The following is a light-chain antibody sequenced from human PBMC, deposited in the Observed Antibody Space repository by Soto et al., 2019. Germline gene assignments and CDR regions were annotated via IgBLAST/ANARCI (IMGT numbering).Light chain of an antibody. V-gene: IGKV3-15*01. CDR3: QQYNNWPGT. J-gene: IGKJ3*01. Sequence: EIVMTQSPATLSVSPGERDTLSCRASQSVSSNLAWYQQKPGQAPRLLIYGASTRATGIPARFSGSGSGTEFTLTISRLQSEDFAVYYCQQYNNWPGTFGPGTKVDIK. CDR1: QSVSSN. CDR2: GAS.